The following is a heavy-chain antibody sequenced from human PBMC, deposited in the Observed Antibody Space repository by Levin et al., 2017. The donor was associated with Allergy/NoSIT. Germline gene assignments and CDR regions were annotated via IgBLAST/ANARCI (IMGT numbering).Heavy chain of an antibody. J-gene: IGHJ4*02. Sequence: AASVKVSCKASGYKFFDYWIGWVRQMPGKGLEWMGIIFPADSDIRYSPSFEGQVTISADDSITTAYLQWNSLRASDTAMYYCARRGTWYDYWGQGTLVTVSS. CDR3: ARRGTWYDY. V-gene: IGHV5-51*01. D-gene: IGHD6-13*01. CDR2: IFPADSDI. CDR1: GYKFFDYW.